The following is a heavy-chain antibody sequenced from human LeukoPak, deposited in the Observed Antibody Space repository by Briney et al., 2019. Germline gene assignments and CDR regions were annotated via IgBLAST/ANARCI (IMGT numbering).Heavy chain of an antibody. J-gene: IGHJ1*01. CDR1: GFTVSSNS. V-gene: IGHV3-53*01. Sequence: PGGSLRLSCTVSGFTVSSNSMSWVRQAPGKGLEWVSFIYSDNTHYSDSVKGRLTISRDNSKNTLYLQMNSLRAEDTAVYYCARHGGSQWLVRRYFQHWGQGTLVTVSS. CDR3: ARHGGSQWLVRRYFQH. D-gene: IGHD6-19*01. CDR2: IYSDNT.